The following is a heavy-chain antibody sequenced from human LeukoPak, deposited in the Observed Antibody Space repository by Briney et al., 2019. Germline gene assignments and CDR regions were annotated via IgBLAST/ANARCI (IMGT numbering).Heavy chain of an antibody. V-gene: IGHV5-51*01. J-gene: IGHJ6*04. CDR2: IYPGDSDT. D-gene: IGHD2-15*01. CDR3: ARQQVAYYYYYGMDV. Sequence: GESLKISCKGSGYSFTTYWIAWVRQMPEKGLEWMGIIYPGDSDTRYSPSFQGQVTISADKSISTAFLQWSSLKASDTAMYYCARQQVAYYYYYGMDVWGKGTTVTVSS. CDR1: GYSFTTYW.